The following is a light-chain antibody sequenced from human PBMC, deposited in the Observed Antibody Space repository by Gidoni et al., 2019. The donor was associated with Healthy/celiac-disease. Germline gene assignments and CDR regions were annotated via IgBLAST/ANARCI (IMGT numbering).Light chain of an antibody. CDR3: QQSYSTPPWYT. CDR2: AAS. Sequence: DIHMTQSPSSLSASLGDSVTITCRASQSISSYLNWYQQKPGKAPKLLIYAASSLQSGVPSRFSGSGSGTDFTLTISSLQPEDFATDYCQQSYSTPPWYTFGQGTKLEIK. CDR1: QSISSY. V-gene: IGKV1-39*01. J-gene: IGKJ2*01.